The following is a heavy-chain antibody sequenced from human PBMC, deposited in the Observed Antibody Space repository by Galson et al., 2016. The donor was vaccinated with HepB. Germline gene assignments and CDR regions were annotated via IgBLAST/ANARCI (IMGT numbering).Heavy chain of an antibody. J-gene: IGHJ2*01. CDR3: ARGHQYSGSWYSWYFDL. CDR1: GASISSSDYY. Sequence: ETLSLTCTVSGASISSSDYYWGWIRQPPGKGLEWIGSVHYSGRTYYNPSLESRVTLFVDTSKNQFSLRVNSMAAADTAVYYCARGHQYSGSWYSWYFDLWGRGTRVTVSS. D-gene: IGHD6-13*01. V-gene: IGHV4-39*01. CDR2: VHYSGRT.